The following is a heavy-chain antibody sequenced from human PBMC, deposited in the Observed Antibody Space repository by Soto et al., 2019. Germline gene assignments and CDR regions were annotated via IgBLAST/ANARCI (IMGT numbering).Heavy chain of an antibody. CDR2: IYYSGSS. J-gene: IGHJ4*02. D-gene: IGHD6-19*01. CDR3: ARQYGYSSGFFDY. Sequence: SETLSLTCTVSGGSISSGDYYWSWIRQPPGKGLEWIGYIYYSGSSYHNPSLKSRVTISVDTSKNQFSLKLSSVTAADTAVYYCARQYGYSSGFFDYWGQGTPVTVSS. CDR1: GGSISSGDYY. V-gene: IGHV4-30-4*01.